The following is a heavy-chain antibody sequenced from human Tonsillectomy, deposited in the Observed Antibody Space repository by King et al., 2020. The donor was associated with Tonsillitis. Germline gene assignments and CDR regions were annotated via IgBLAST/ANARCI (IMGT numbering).Heavy chain of an antibody. CDR2: ITSTTNSI. Sequence: VQLVESGGGLVQPGGSLRLSCAASGFTFSSYSMNWVRQAPGKGLEGISYITSTTNSIDYADSVRGRFTISRDNAKNSLYLQMNSLRAEDTAVYFCARGEQYFDFWSGYNYFDAWGQGTLVTVSS. J-gene: IGHJ4*02. D-gene: IGHD3-3*01. CDR1: GFTFSSYS. V-gene: IGHV3-48*01. CDR3: ARGEQYFDFWSGYNYFDA.